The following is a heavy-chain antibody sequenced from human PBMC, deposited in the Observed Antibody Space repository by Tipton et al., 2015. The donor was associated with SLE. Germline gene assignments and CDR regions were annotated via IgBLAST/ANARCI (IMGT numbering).Heavy chain of an antibody. J-gene: IGHJ4*02. CDR1: GFTVSSNY. CDR3: ARDTGALPDY. D-gene: IGHD3-10*01. V-gene: IGHV3-53*01. Sequence: SLRLSCAASGFTVSSNYMSWVRQAPGKGLEWVSVIYSGGSTYYADSVKGRFTISRDNAKNSLYLQMNSLRAEDTAVYYCARDTGALPDYWGQGTLVTVSS. CDR2: IYSGGST.